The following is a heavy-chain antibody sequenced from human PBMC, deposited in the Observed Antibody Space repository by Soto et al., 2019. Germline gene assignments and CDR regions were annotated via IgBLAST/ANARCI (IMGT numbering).Heavy chain of an antibody. CDR2: VTGSGGQI. J-gene: IGHJ5*02. D-gene: IGHD2-21*01. V-gene: IGHV3-23*01. CDR3: AKDAVYKDGLWLMDS. Sequence: PGGSLRLSCAASGFTISTYAMTWVRQAPGKGLGCVSGVTGSGGQIHYADSVKGRFTISKDNSKNTLYLQMSSLREEDTALYYCAKDAVYKDGLWLMDSWGQGTLVTVSS. CDR1: GFTISTYA.